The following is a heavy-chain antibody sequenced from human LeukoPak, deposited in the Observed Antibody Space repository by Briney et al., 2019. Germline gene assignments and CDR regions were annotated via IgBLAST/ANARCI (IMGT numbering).Heavy chain of an antibody. Sequence: ASVKVSCKASGYTFTSYGISWVRQAPGQGLEWMGWISAYNGNTNYAQKLQGRVTMNTDTSTSTAYMELRSLTSDDTAVYYCARDDRDGSWSWFDPWGQGTLVTVSS. D-gene: IGHD6-13*01. V-gene: IGHV1-18*04. J-gene: IGHJ5*02. CDR1: GYTFTSYG. CDR2: ISAYNGNT. CDR3: ARDDRDGSWSWFDP.